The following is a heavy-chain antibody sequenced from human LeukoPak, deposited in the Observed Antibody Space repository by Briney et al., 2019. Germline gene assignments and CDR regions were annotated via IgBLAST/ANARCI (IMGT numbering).Heavy chain of an antibody. CDR2: MNPNSGNT. V-gene: IGHV1-8*03. J-gene: IGHJ3*02. CDR3: ARDPHYYDSSESRGLTRNRAFDI. CDR1: GYTFTNFG. D-gene: IGHD3-22*01. Sequence: ASVKVSCKASGYTFTNFGINWVRQATGQGLEWMGWMNPNSGNTGYAQKFQGRVTITRNTSISTAYMELSSLRSEDTAVYYCARDPHYYDSSESRGLTRNRAFDIWGQGTMVTVSS.